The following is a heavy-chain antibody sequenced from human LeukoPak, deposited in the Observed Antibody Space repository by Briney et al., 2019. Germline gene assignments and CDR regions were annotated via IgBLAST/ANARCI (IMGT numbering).Heavy chain of an antibody. CDR2: IYTSGST. V-gene: IGHV4-4*07. J-gene: IGHJ4*02. CDR3: ARDLGYCSGDSCYHYFDY. Sequence: SETLSLTCTASGXSISSYYWSWIRQPAGKGREWIGRIYTSGSTNYNPSLKSRVTMSVDTSKNQFSLKLISVTAADTAVYYCARDLGYCSGDSCYHYFDYWGQGTLVTVSS. CDR1: GXSISSYY. D-gene: IGHD2-15*01.